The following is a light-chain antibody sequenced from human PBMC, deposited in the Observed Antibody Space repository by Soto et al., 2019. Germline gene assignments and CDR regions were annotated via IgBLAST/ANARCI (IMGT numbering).Light chain of an antibody. Sequence: QSVLTQPPSASGTPGQGVTISCSGSSSNIGSNAVTWYQQVPGTAPKVLIDSNTQRPSGVPDRFSGSQSGTSASLAISGLQSEDEAHYYCASWDDSLNALIFGGGTKLTVL. V-gene: IGLV1-44*01. J-gene: IGLJ2*01. CDR2: SNT. CDR1: SSNIGSNA. CDR3: ASWDDSLNALI.